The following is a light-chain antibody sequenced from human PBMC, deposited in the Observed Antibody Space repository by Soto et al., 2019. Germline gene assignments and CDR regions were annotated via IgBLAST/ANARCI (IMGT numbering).Light chain of an antibody. V-gene: IGKV3-20*01. CDR2: GAS. J-gene: IGKJ5*01. CDR1: ESLSSN. CDR3: QQYGSSPIT. Sequence: EIVMTQSPATLPVSPGERATLSCRASESLSSNLAWYQQKPGQAPRLLIYGASSRATGIPDRFSGSGSGTDFTLTISRLEPEDFAVYYRQQYGSSPITFGQGTRLEIK.